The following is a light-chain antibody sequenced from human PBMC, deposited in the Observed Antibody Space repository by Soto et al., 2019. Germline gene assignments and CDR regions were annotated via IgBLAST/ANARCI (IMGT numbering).Light chain of an antibody. CDR2: EVS. CDR1: SSDVGGYNY. Sequence: QSALTQPASVSGSPGQSITISCTGTSSDVGGYNYVSWYQQHPGIAPKLMISEVSNRPSGVSNRFSGSKSGNTASLTISGLQAEDEADYYCSSYTSSSILVFRGGTKVTVL. V-gene: IGLV2-14*01. CDR3: SSYTSSSILV. J-gene: IGLJ2*01.